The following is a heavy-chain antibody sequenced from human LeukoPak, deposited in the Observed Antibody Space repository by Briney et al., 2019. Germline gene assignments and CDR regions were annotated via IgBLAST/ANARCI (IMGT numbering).Heavy chain of an antibody. CDR2: ISGGSDST. Sequence: PGGSLRLSCAASGFTFRSYTMNWVRQAPGKGLEWVSAISGGSDSTYFADFVKGRFTISRDNSKNTLYLQMNSLRAEDTAVYYCARDYWFWYSGSDRIPFDYWGQGTLVTVSS. V-gene: IGHV3-23*01. CDR3: ARDYWFWYSGSDRIPFDY. CDR1: GFTFRSYT. D-gene: IGHD1-26*01. J-gene: IGHJ4*02.